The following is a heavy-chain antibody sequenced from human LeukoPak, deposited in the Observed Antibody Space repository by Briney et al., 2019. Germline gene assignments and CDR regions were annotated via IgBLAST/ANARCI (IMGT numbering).Heavy chain of an antibody. V-gene: IGHV3-9*01. D-gene: IGHD2-2*02. Sequence: GRSLRLSCAASGFTFDDYAMHWVRQAPGEGLEWVSGISWNSGSIGYADSVKGRFTISRDNAKNSLYLQMNSLRAEDTALYYCAKAYCSSTSCYTDYWGQGTLVTVSS. CDR3: AKAYCSSTSCYTDY. CDR1: GFTFDDYA. CDR2: ISWNSGSI. J-gene: IGHJ4*02.